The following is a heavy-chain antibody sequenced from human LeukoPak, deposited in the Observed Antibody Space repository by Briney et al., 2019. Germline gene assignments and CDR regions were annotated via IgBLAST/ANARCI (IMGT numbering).Heavy chain of an antibody. Sequence: GGSLRLSCAASGFTFSSHAMSWVRQAPEKGLEWVSAISGSGGSTYYADSVKGRYTISRDNSKNTLYLQMNSLRAEDTAVYYCAKAYSGYELGVDWGQGTLVTVSS. CDR3: AKAYSGYELGVD. CDR1: GFTFSSHA. V-gene: IGHV3-23*01. CDR2: ISGSGGST. J-gene: IGHJ4*02. D-gene: IGHD5-12*01.